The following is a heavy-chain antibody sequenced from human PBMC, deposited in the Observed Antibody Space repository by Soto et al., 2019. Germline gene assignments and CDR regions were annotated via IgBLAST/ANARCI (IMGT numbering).Heavy chain of an antibody. CDR2: IKSKTDGGTA. CDR1: GFNLSHPW. J-gene: IGHJ4*02. V-gene: IGHV3-15*01. D-gene: IGHD3-9*01. Sequence: GGSLRLSCVASGFNLSHPWMTWVRQAAGKRLEWVGRIKSKTDGGTADYAAPVKGRATISRDDSKNTVYLQMNSLKTEDTAVYYCTTGIYYDILTGYHNVAYWGQGALVTVSS. CDR3: TTGIYYDILTGYHNVAY.